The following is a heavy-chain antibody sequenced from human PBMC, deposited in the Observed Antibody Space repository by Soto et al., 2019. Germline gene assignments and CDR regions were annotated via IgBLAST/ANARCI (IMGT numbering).Heavy chain of an antibody. V-gene: IGHV3-23*01. D-gene: IGHD3-3*01. CDR2: ASGSDAGT. CDR1: GFTLSNYA. J-gene: IGHJ6*03. Sequence: EVQLLESGGGLVQPGGSLRLSCAASGFTLSNYAMSWVRQAPGKGLEWVSAASGSDAGTYYADSVKGRFTISRDNSKNTLYLQMNSLRAEDTAIYYCVKPPGGLLRFLEWLLGGNQYYYMDVWGKGTTVTVSS. CDR3: VKPPGGLLRFLEWLLGGNQYYYMDV.